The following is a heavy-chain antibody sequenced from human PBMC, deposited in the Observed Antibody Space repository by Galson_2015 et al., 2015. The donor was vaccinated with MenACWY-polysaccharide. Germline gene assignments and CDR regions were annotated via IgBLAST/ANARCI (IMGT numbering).Heavy chain of an antibody. CDR2: ISSSSSTI. D-gene: IGHD2-2*01. V-gene: IGHV3-48*01. CDR1: GFTFSSYS. Sequence: SLRLSCAASGFTFSSYSMNWVRQAPGKGLEWVSYISSSSSTIYYVDSVKGRFTISGDNAKNSLFLQMNSLRAEDTAVYYCARLHCSSTSCYPTDYYYYGMDVWGQGTTVTVSS. J-gene: IGHJ6*02. CDR3: ARLHCSSTSCYPTDYYYYGMDV.